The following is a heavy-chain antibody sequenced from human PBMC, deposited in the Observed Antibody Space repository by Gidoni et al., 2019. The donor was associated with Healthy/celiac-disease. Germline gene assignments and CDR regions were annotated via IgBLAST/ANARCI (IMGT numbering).Heavy chain of an antibody. CDR3: ARVVASYGTDYYYYGMDV. Sequence: EVQLVESGGGLVKPGGSLRLSCAASGFTFSSDSMNWVRQAPGKGLGWVSSISSSSSYISYADSVKGRFTISRDNAKNSLYLQMNSLRAEDTAVYYCARVVASYGTDYYYYGMDVWGQGTTVTVSS. CDR1: GFTFSSDS. D-gene: IGHD5-18*01. CDR2: ISSSSSYI. J-gene: IGHJ6*02. V-gene: IGHV3-21*01.